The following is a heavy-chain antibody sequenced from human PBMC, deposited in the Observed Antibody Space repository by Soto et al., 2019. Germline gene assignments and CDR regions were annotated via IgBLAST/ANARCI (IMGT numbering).Heavy chain of an antibody. J-gene: IGHJ3*02. CDR3: AILTRTGSNFWGGYSRPPFVFDI. CDR2: IYQSGST. V-gene: IGHV4-4*02. CDR1: GGSISSTNW. D-gene: IGHD3-3*01. Sequence: SETLSLTCAVSGGSISSTNWWSWVRQPPGKGLEWIGEIYQSGSTNYNPSLKSRVIISVDRPQNQFSLNLISVTAADTAVYYCAILTRTGSNFWGGYSRPPFVFDIWGQGTLVTVSS.